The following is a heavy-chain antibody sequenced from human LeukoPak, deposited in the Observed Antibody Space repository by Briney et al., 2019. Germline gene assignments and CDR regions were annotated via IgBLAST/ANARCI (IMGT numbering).Heavy chain of an antibody. CDR1: GFTFSSYG. CDR2: IRYDGSNK. V-gene: IGHV3-30*02. Sequence: PGGSLRLSCAASGFTFSSYGMHWVRQAPGKGLEWVAFIRYDGSNKYYADSVKGRFTISRDNSKNTLYLQMNSLRAEDTAVYYCARALTPVGYCSGGSCNPPGYWGQGTLVTVSS. J-gene: IGHJ4*02. D-gene: IGHD2-15*01. CDR3: ARALTPVGYCSGGSCNPPGY.